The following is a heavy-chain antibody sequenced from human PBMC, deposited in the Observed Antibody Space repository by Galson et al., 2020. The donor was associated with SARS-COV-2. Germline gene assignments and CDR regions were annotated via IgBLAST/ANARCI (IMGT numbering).Heavy chain of an antibody. D-gene: IGHD3-10*01. Sequence: GGSLRLSCAASGFTFSSYGVHWVRQALGKGLEWVAFISYDGRTEYYAESVKGRFTISRDNSKNTLDLQMSSLRVEDMALYYCAKARRLGFGADPFDIWGQGTMVTVSS. CDR3: AKARRLGFGADPFDI. CDR2: ISYDGRTE. CDR1: GFTFSSYG. J-gene: IGHJ3*02. V-gene: IGHV3-30*02.